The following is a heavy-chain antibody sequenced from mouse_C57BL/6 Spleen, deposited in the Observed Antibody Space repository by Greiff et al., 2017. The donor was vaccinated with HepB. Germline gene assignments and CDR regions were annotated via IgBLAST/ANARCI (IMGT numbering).Heavy chain of an antibody. V-gene: IGHV1-64*01. D-gene: IGHD1-1*01. CDR1: GYTFTSYW. CDR3: ARKTVVAGIDY. Sequence: QVQLKQPGAELVKPGASVKLSCKASGYTFTSYWMHWVKQRPGQGLEWIGMIHPNSGSTNYNEKFKSKATLTVDKSSSTAYMQLSSLTSEDSAVYYCARKTVVAGIDYWGQGTTLTVSS. CDR2: IHPNSGST. J-gene: IGHJ2*01.